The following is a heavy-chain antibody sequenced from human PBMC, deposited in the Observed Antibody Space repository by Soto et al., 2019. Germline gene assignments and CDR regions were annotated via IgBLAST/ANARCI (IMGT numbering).Heavy chain of an antibody. V-gene: IGHV3-30-3*01. Sequence: QVQLVESGGGVVQPGRSLRLSCAASGFTFSSYAMHWVRQAPGKGLEWVAVISYDGSNKYYADSVKGRFTISRDNSKNTLYLQMNRLRAEDTAVYYCARGPSGGGGDCPSGYWGQGTLVTVSS. CDR1: GFTFSSYA. D-gene: IGHD2-21*02. J-gene: IGHJ4*02. CDR3: ARGPSGGGGDCPSGY. CDR2: ISYDGSNK.